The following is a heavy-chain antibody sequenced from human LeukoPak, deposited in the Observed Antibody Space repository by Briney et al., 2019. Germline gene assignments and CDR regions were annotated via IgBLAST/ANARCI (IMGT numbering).Heavy chain of an antibody. Sequence: SVKVSCKASGGTFSSYAISWVRQAPGQGLEWMGGIIPIFGTANYAQKFQGRVTITADESTSTAYRELSSLRSEDTAVYYCARGWVVPAGPYPSYYYYYMDVWGKGTTVTVSS. V-gene: IGHV1-69*01. CDR2: IIPIFGTA. J-gene: IGHJ6*03. CDR1: GGTFSSYA. CDR3: ARGWVVPAGPYPSYYYYYMDV. D-gene: IGHD2-2*01.